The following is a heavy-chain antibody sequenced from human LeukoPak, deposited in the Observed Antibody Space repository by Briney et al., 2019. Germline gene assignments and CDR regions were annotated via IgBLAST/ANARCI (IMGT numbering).Heavy chain of an antibody. CDR1: GYTFISYG. CDR3: ARGLGVVTAQSEQPKPRYFDL. V-gene: IGHV1-18*01. D-gene: IGHD2-21*02. Sequence: ASVKVSCKASGYTFISYGISWVRQAPGQGLEWMGWISGYNGNTNYAQNLQGRVTMTTDTSTSTAYMELRSLKSDDTAVYYCARGLGVVTAQSEQPKPRYFDLWGRGTQVTVSS. J-gene: IGHJ2*01. CDR2: ISGYNGNT.